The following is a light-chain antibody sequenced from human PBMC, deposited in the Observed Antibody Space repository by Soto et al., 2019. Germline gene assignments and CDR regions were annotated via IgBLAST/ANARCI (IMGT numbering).Light chain of an antibody. V-gene: IGLV2-14*01. CDR2: GVT. CDR3: SSYTSSTTLSVV. J-gene: IGLJ2*01. CDR1: SSDVGGYNY. Sequence: QSVLTQPASVSGSPGQSITISCTVTSSDVGGYNYVSWYQQYPGKAPKLMIYGVTNRPSGVSNRFSGSKSGNTASLTISGLQAEDEADYYCSSYTSSTTLSVVFGGGTQLTVL.